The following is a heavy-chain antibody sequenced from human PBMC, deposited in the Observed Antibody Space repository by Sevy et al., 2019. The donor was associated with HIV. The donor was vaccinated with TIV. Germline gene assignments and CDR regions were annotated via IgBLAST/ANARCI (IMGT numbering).Heavy chain of an antibody. Sequence: GGSLRLSCAASGFDFSNYVMHWVRQTPGKGLEWVAVTLHDESDKFYADSVKGRFTIFRDNSKNTLFLQMNSLTVEDTAVYYCARDPHGSGHKFDYWGHGTLVTVSS. J-gene: IGHJ4*01. CDR1: GFDFSNYV. CDR2: TLHDESDK. CDR3: ARDPHGSGHKFDY. D-gene: IGHD2-15*01. V-gene: IGHV3-30*19.